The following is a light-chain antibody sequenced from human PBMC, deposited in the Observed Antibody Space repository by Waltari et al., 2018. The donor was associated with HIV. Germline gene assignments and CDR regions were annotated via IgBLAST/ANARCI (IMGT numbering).Light chain of an antibody. Sequence: DIVMTQSPDSLAWSLGERDSISCKSSQCDLYSSHHKNYLAWYQQKPGPPPKLLIYGASTRGSGVPDRFSGSRSRTAFTLATNSLQAADVAVYSCQQYSSAPYPLGQGTNMDIK. CDR2: GAS. CDR1: QCDLYSSHHKNY. J-gene: IGKJ2*01. V-gene: IGKV4-1*01. CDR3: QQYSSAPYP.